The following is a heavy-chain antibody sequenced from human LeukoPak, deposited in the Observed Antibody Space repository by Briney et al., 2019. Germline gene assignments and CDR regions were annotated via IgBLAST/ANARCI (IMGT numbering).Heavy chain of an antibody. J-gene: IGHJ4*02. CDR3: XXGXPXXXDSSGYYWFDY. V-gene: IGHV3-23*01. CDR1: GFTFSSYA. CDR2: ISGSGGST. Sequence: GGSLRLSCAASGFTFSSYAMSWVRQAPGKGLEWVSAISGSGGSTYYADSVKGRFTISRDNSKNTLYLQMNSRRAEDTAVYYCXXGXPXXXDSSGYYWFDYWGQGTLVTVSS. D-gene: IGHD3-22*01.